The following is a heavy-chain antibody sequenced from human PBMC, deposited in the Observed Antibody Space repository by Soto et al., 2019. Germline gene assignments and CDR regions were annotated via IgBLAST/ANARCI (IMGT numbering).Heavy chain of an antibody. CDR1: GGSISSGGYS. CDR2: IYHSGST. V-gene: IGHV4-30-2*01. CDR3: ARDTGGAGDQNWFDA. J-gene: IGHJ5*02. Sequence: QLQLQDSGSGLVKPSQTLSLTCAVSGGSISSGGYSWSWIRQPPGKGLEWIGYIYHSGSTYYNPSLKSRVTISVDRFKTQFSLKLSSVTAANTSVYQCARDTGGAGDQNWFDAWGQGSLVTVSS. D-gene: IGHD7-27*01.